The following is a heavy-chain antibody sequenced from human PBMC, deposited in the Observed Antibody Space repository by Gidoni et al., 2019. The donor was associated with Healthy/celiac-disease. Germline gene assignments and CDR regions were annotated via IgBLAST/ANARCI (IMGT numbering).Heavy chain of an antibody. CDR3: ASPLGYYDSSGFGDY. J-gene: IGHJ4*02. Sequence: QVQLVQSGAEVKKPGASVKVSCKASGYTFTGYYMHWVRQAPGQGLEWMGWINPNSGGTNYAQKFQGRVTMTRDTSISAAYMELSRLRSDDTAVYYCASPLGYYDSSGFGDYWGQGTLVTVSS. D-gene: IGHD3-22*01. CDR1: GYTFTGYY. V-gene: IGHV1-2*02. CDR2: INPNSGGT.